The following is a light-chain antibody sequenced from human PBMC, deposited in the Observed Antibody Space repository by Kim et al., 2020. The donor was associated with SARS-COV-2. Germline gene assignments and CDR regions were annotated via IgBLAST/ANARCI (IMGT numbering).Light chain of an antibody. Sequence: SSELTQDPAVSVALGQTVRITCQGDSLRSYYANWYQQKPGQAPLRVIYGKNNRPSGIPDRFSGSTSGSTASLTITGAQADDEADYYCNSWDSSDNGVIFG. CDR1: SLRSYY. J-gene: IGLJ2*01. CDR3: NSWDSSDNGVI. CDR2: GKN. V-gene: IGLV3-19*02.